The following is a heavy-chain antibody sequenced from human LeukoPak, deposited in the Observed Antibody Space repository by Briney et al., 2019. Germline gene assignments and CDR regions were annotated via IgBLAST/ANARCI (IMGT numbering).Heavy chain of an antibody. J-gene: IGHJ1*01. CDR2: IYYSGST. CDR1: GGSLSSYY. V-gene: IGHV4-59*01. Sequence: SETLSLTCTVSGGSLSSYYWSWIRQPPGKGLEWIGYIYYSGSTNYNPSLKSRVTISVDTSKNQFSLKLSSVTAADTAVYYCARVSGYSSSSGPLSYCDLGGRDTRVTLST. D-gene: IGHD6-6*01. CDR3: ARVSGYSSSSGPLSYCDL.